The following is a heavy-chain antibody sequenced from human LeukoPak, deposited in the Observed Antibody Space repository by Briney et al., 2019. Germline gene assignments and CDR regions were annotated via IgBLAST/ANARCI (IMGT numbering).Heavy chain of an antibody. D-gene: IGHD3-22*01. V-gene: IGHV3-53*01. CDR2: IYSGGST. Sequence: PGGSLRLSCAAFGFTVSSNYMSWVRQAPGKGLEWVSVIYSGGSTYYADSVKGRFTISRDNSKNTLYLQMNSLRAEDTAVYYCARDGAGSSGLWLFDYWGQGTLVTVPS. J-gene: IGHJ4*02. CDR1: GFTVSSNY. CDR3: ARDGAGSSGLWLFDY.